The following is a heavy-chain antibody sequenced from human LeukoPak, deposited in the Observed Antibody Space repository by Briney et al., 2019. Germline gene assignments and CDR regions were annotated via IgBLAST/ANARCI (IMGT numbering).Heavy chain of an antibody. CDR1: GYTFSGYY. J-gene: IGHJ4*02. D-gene: IGHD3-10*01. Sequence: ASVKVSCKASGYTFSGYYMHWVRQAPGQGLEWMGWISAYNGNTNYAQKLQGRVTMTTDTSTSTAYMELRSLRSDDTAVYYCAREKDYYGSGSYLNWGQGTLVTVSS. CDR3: AREKDYYGSGSYLN. CDR2: ISAYNGNT. V-gene: IGHV1-18*04.